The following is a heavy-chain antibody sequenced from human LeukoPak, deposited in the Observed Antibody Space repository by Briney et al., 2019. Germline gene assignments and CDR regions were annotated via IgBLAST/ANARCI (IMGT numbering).Heavy chain of an antibody. D-gene: IGHD6-13*01. CDR3: ARGSSKQQLLRAGALDI. J-gene: IGHJ3*02. CDR1: GFTFSNFA. Sequence: GRSLRLSCAASGFTFSNFAMHWVRQAPGKGLEWMTVISYDGNNKYYADSVRGRFSISRDNSKNTLLLQMNSLRVEDTAVYYCARGSSKQQLLRAGALDIWGQGTMVTVSS. V-gene: IGHV3-30*04. CDR2: ISYDGNNK.